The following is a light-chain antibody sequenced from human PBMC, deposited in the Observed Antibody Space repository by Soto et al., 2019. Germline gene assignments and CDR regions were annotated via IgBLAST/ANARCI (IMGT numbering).Light chain of an antibody. CDR3: QQYDIYWT. V-gene: IGKV1-5*03. J-gene: IGKJ1*01. CDR2: KAS. Sequence: DIQMTQSPSTLSASVGDRVTITCRASQSISSWLAWYQQKPGKAPNLLIYKASTLQTGVPSRFSGSGSGTEFTLTISILQTDDFATYYCQQYDIYWTFGQGTKVDIK. CDR1: QSISSW.